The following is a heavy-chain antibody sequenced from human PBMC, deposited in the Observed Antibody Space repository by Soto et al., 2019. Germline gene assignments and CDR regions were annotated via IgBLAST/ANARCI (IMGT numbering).Heavy chain of an antibody. CDR2: IYDSGST. CDR1: GGSVSSGSYY. Sequence: PSETLSLTCTVSGGSVSSGSYYWSWIRQPPGKGLEWIGYIYDSGSTNYNPSLKSRVTISVDTSKNQFSLKLSSVTAADTAVYYCARKYIVGATKTYYFDYWGQGTLVTVSS. D-gene: IGHD1-26*01. CDR3: ARKYIVGATKTYYFDY. V-gene: IGHV4-61*01. J-gene: IGHJ4*02.